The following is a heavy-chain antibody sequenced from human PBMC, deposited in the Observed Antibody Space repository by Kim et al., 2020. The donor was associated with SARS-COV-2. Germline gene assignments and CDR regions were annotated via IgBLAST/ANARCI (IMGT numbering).Heavy chain of an antibody. V-gene: IGHV4-59*09. CDR2: SGTT. CDR3: ARGRGAFDL. Sequence: SGTTTYHPSLKSRVTLSVDTSKKQFSLKLRSVTAADTALYYCARGRGAFDLWDQGTMVTVSS. D-gene: IGHD3-10*01. J-gene: IGHJ3*01.